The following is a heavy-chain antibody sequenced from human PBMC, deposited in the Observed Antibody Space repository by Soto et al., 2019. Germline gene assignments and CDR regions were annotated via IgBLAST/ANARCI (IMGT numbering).Heavy chain of an antibody. J-gene: IGHJ3*02. Sequence: GSLRLSCASSVFTFSDHYIDWVRQAPGSGLEWVGRTRNKLSIYTTEYAASVKGRFTFSRDDSKNSLYLQMNSLKTEDTAVYYCARELTTVLTGDAFDIWGQGTMVTVSS. V-gene: IGHV3-72*01. CDR3: ARELTTVLTGDAFDI. D-gene: IGHD4-17*01. CDR2: TRNKLSIYTT. CDR1: VFTFSDHY.